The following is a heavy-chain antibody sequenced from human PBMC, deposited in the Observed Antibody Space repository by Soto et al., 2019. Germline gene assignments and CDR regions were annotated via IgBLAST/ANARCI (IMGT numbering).Heavy chain of an antibody. CDR3: ARGSYFDYYYYYGMDV. CDR2: ISSSSSTI. J-gene: IGHJ6*02. V-gene: IGHV3-48*02. CDR1: GFTFSSYS. Sequence: GGSLRLSCAASGFTFSSYSMNWVRQAPGKGLEWVSYISSSSSTIYYADSVKGRFTISRDNAKNSLYLQMNSLRDEDTAVYYCARGSYFDYYYYYGMDVWGQGTTVTVSS. D-gene: IGHD3-9*01.